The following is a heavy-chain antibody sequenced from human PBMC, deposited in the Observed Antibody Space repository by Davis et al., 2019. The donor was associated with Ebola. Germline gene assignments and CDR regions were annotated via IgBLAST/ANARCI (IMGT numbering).Heavy chain of an antibody. Sequence: SETLSLTCAVYGGSFSGYYWSWIRQPPGKGLEWIGSIYYSGSTYYNPSLKSRVTISVDTSKNQFSLKLSSVTASDTAVYYCACSGYDLSGGYYYYGMDVWGQGTTVTVSS. CDR3: ACSGYDLSGGYYYYGMDV. CDR1: GGSFSGYY. D-gene: IGHD5-12*01. CDR2: IYYSGST. V-gene: IGHV4-34*01. J-gene: IGHJ6*02.